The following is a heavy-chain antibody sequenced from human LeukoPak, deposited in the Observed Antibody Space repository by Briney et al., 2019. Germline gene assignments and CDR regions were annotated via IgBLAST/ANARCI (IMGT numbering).Heavy chain of an antibody. J-gene: IGHJ5*02. Sequence: SETLCPTCTVSGDSISSYYWRWIRQPPGKGLESIGYIYYSGSTNYNPSLKSRVTISEDTSKNQFSLKLSSVTAADTAVYYCAGVVEVPAATGLWFDPWGQGTLVTVSS. CDR3: AGVVEVPAATGLWFDP. CDR2: IYYSGST. V-gene: IGHV4-59*01. D-gene: IGHD2-2*01. CDR1: GDSISSYY.